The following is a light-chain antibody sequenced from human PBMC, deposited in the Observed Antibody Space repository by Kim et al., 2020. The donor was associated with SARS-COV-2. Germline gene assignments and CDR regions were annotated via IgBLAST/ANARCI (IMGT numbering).Light chain of an antibody. V-gene: IGLV1-36*01. CDR1: SSNIGNNA. J-gene: IGLJ3*02. CDR3: AAWDDRLNGPV. CDR2: YDN. Sequence: RQSVTISCSWSSSNIGNNAVNWYQQLPGKTPKLLIYYDNQLPSGVSDRFSGSKSGTSASLAISGLQSEDEADYYCAAWDDRLNGPVFGGGTQLTVL.